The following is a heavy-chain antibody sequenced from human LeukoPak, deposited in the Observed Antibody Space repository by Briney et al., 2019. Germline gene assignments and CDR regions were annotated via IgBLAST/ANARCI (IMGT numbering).Heavy chain of an antibody. Sequence: PGGSLRLSCEASGFTFSNYAKHWVRQAPGKGLEWVAVTAYDGTSKYYADSVKGRFTISRDNSKNTLYLQLNSLRAEDTAVYYCTRVVYYGSGSYGGFDYWGQGTLVTVSS. CDR3: TRVVYYGSGSYGGFDY. CDR2: TAYDGTSK. CDR1: GFTFSNYA. V-gene: IGHV3-30-3*01. D-gene: IGHD3-10*01. J-gene: IGHJ4*02.